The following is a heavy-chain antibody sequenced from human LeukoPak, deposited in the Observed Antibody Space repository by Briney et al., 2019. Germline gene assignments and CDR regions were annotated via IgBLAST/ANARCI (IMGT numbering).Heavy chain of an antibody. J-gene: IGHJ4*02. V-gene: IGHV3-23*01. D-gene: IGHD2-21*02. Sequence: GGSLRLSCAASGFTFSTYAVNWVRQAPGKGLEWVSTISGSGDSTYYADSVKGRFTISRDNSKDTLYLQMSSVRVDDTAVYYCARGLGVTKDNSWGQGTLVTVSS. CDR3: ARGLGVTKDNS. CDR2: ISGSGDST. CDR1: GFTFSTYA.